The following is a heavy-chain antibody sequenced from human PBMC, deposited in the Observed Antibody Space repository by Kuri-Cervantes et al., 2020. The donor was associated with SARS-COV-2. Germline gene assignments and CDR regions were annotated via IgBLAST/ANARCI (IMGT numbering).Heavy chain of an antibody. CDR3: ARDHRMITFGGVIDHFDY. J-gene: IGHJ4*02. Sequence: ASVKVSCKASGYTFTSYGISWVRQAPGQGLEWMGWISGYYGNTNYAQKLQGRVTMTTDTSTSTADMELRSLRSDDTAVYYCARDHRMITFGGVIDHFDYWGQGTLVTVSS. D-gene: IGHD3-16*02. CDR2: ISGYYGNT. CDR1: GYTFTSYG. V-gene: IGHV1-18*04.